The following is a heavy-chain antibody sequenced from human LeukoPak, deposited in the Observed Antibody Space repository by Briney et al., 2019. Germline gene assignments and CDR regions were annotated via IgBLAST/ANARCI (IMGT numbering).Heavy chain of an antibody. V-gene: IGHV3-21*01. Sequence: GGSLRLSCAASGFTFSSYSMNWVRQAPGKGLEWVSSISSSSYIYYADSVEGRFTISRDNAKNSLYPQMNSLRAEDTAVYYCARDSSSGWGYYFDYWGQGTLVTVSS. D-gene: IGHD6-19*01. CDR2: ISSSSYI. CDR3: ARDSSSGWGYYFDY. J-gene: IGHJ4*02. CDR1: GFTFSSYS.